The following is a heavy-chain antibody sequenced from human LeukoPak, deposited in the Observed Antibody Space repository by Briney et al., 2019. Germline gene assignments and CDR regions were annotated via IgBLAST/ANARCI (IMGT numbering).Heavy chain of an antibody. CDR2: IIPIFGTA. V-gene: IGHV1-69*13. J-gene: IGHJ4*02. CDR3: ARSLWFGELLMPAYFDY. CDR1: GGTFSSYA. D-gene: IGHD3-10*01. Sequence: SVKVSCKASGGTFSSYAISWVRQAPGQGLEWMGGIIPIFGTANYAQKFQGRVTITADESTSTAYMELSSLRSEDTAVYCCARSLWFGELLMPAYFDYWGQGTLVTVSS.